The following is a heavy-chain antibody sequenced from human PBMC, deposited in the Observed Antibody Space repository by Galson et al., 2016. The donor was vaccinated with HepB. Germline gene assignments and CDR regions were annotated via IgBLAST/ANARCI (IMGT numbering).Heavy chain of an antibody. CDR3: ARSRAYTSVTKSACLDV. V-gene: IGHV3-23*01. J-gene: IGHJ6*02. D-gene: IGHD5-18*01. CDR1: GFTFSHFA. CDR2: IDASGGFT. Sequence: SLRLSCAASGFTFSHFAMNWVRQAPGKGLDWVSTIDASGGFTTYADSMQGRITISRDNSKNTLFLEMSSLRAEDTAIYYCARSRAYTSVTKSACLDVWGQGTTVIVSS.